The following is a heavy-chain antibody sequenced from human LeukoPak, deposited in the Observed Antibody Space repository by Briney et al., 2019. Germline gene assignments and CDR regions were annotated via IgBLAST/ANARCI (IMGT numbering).Heavy chain of an antibody. Sequence: GGSLRLSCAASGFDFSRYVIHWVRQGPGKGLEWVAVISYDGSNKYYADCVKGRFTISRDNSKNTLYLQMNSLRAEDTAVYYCASEGIAAAADIWGQGTMVTVSS. V-gene: IGHV3-30*03. D-gene: IGHD6-13*01. CDR2: ISYDGSNK. CDR1: GFDFSRYV. J-gene: IGHJ3*02. CDR3: ASEGIAAAADI.